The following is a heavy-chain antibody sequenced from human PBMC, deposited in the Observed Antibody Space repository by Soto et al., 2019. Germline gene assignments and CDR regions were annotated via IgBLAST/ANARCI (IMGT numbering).Heavy chain of an antibody. D-gene: IGHD4-17*01. Sequence: PSETLSLTCTVSGGSISSYYWSWIRQPPGKGLEWIGYIYYSGSTNYNPSLKSRVTISVDTSKNQFSLKLSSVTAADTAVYYCARVGDMTTVDYWGQGTLVTVSS. CDR2: IYYSGST. J-gene: IGHJ4*02. V-gene: IGHV4-59*01. CDR3: ARVGDMTTVDY. CDR1: GGSISSYY.